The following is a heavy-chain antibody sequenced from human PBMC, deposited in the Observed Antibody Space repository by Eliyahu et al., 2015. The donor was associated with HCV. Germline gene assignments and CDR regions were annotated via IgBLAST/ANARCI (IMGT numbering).Heavy chain of an antibody. CDR2: ISGSGGST. CDR1: GFXFSSYA. J-gene: IGHJ4*02. D-gene: IGHD3-22*01. Sequence: EVQLLESGGGLVQPGGSLRLSCAASGFXFSSYAMSWVRQAPGKGLEWVSAISGSGGSTYYADSVKGRFTISRDNSKNTLYLQMNSLRAEDTAVYYCAKGDYYDSSGYSFWGLGYFDYWGQGTLVTVSS. V-gene: IGHV3-23*01. CDR3: AKGDYYDSSGYSFWGLGYFDY.